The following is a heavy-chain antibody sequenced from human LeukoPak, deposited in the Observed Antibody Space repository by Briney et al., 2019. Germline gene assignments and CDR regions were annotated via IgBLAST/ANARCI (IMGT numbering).Heavy chain of an antibody. CDR1: GYTFTSYY. Sequence: ASVKVSCEASGYTFTSYYMHWVRQAPGQGLEWMGIINPSGGSTSYAQKFQGRVTMTRDMSTSTVYMELSSLRSEDTAVYYCARADRITMVRGATVWFDPWGQGTLVTVSS. V-gene: IGHV1-46*01. CDR2: INPSGGST. D-gene: IGHD3-10*01. J-gene: IGHJ5*02. CDR3: ARADRITMVRGATVWFDP.